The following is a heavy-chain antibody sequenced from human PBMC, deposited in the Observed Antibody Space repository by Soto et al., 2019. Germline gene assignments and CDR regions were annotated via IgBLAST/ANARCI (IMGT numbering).Heavy chain of an antibody. Sequence: QVQLVQSGAEVKKPGASVKVSCKASGYTFTSYDINWVRQATGQGLEWMGWRNPNSGNTGYAQKFQGRVTMTRNTSISTAYMELSSLRSEDTAVYYCARDKDYDFWSGSESVYRLTFAPWGQGALVTVSS. CDR3: ARDKDYDFWSGSESVYRLTFAP. CDR1: GYTFTSYD. D-gene: IGHD3-3*01. V-gene: IGHV1-8*01. J-gene: IGHJ5*02. CDR2: RNPNSGNT.